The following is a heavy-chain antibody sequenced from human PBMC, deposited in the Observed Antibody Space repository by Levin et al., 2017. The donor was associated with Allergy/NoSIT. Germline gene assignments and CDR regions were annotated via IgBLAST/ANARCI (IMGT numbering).Heavy chain of an antibody. Sequence: GGSLRLSCAASGFTFSSYSMNWVRQAPGKGLEWVSSISSSSSYIYYADSVKGRFTISRDNAKNSLYLQMNSLRAEDTAVYYCARERGSSGYQPFDYWGQGTLVTVSS. CDR3: ARERGSSGYQPFDY. CDR2: ISSSSSYI. V-gene: IGHV3-21*01. J-gene: IGHJ4*02. D-gene: IGHD3-22*01. CDR1: GFTFSSYS.